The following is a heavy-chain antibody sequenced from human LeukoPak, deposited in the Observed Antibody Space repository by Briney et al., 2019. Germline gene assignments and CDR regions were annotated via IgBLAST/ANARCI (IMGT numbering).Heavy chain of an antibody. D-gene: IGHD5-12*01. Sequence: PGGSLRLSCAASGFTFSSYSFNWVRQVPGKGLEWVSSITTTFYTYYTDSVKGRFTISRDNAKNSLYLQMISLRAEDTAVYYCARVRANGYEDYWGRETLVTVPS. J-gene: IGHJ4*02. CDR1: GFTFSSYS. CDR2: ITTTFYT. V-gene: IGHV3-21*01. CDR3: ARVRANGYEDY.